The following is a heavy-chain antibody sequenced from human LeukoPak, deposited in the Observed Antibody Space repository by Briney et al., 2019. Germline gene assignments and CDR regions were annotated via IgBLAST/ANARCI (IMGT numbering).Heavy chain of an antibody. V-gene: IGHV1-69*13. D-gene: IGHD2-15*01. Sequence: SVRVSCKASGGTFSSYAISWVRQAPGQGVEWMGGIIPIFGTANYAQKFQGRVTITADESTSTAYMELSSLRSEDTAVYYCARERYCSGGSCYQRFDYWGQGTLVTVSS. CDR3: ARERYCSGGSCYQRFDY. J-gene: IGHJ4*02. CDR1: GGTFSSYA. CDR2: IIPIFGTA.